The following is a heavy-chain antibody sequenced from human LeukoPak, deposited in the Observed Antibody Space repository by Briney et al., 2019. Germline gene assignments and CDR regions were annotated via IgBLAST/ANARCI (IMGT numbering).Heavy chain of an antibody. Sequence: PGRSLRLSWAASGFTCSSYGMHWVRQAPGKGLEWVAVISYDGSNKYYADSVKGRFTISRDNSKNTLYLQMNSLRAEDTAVYYCAKDYGSGYYGMDVWGQGTTVTVSS. CDR3: AKDYGSGYYGMDV. D-gene: IGHD2-8*02. CDR1: GFTCSSYG. J-gene: IGHJ6*02. CDR2: ISYDGSNK. V-gene: IGHV3-30*18.